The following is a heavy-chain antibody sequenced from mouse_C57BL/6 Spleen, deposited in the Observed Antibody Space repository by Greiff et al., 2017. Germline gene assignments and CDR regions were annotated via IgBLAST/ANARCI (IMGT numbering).Heavy chain of an antibody. CDR2: SNPNNGGT. CDR3: ARGGNYYFDY. D-gene: IGHD2-1*01. V-gene: IGHV1-18*01. CDR1: GYTFTDYN. Sequence: EVQLQQSGPELVKPGASVKIPCKASGYTFTDYNMDWVKQSHGKSLEWIGDSNPNNGGTIYNQKFKGKATLTVDKSSSTAYMELRSLTSEDTAVYYCARGGNYYFDYWGQGTTLTVSS. J-gene: IGHJ2*01.